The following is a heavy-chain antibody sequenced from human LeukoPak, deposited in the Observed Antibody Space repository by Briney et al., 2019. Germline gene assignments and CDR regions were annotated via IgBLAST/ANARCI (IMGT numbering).Heavy chain of an antibody. CDR3: ARLEKNSFYYMDV. J-gene: IGHJ6*03. CDR1: GFTVSSSY. CDR2: FYSSGAT. Sequence: PGGSLRLSCVASGFTVSSSYMGWVRQAPGGGVEWVSVFYSSGATYYADSVKGRFTISRDNSKSTLFLQMNDLRAEDTAVYYCARLEKNSFYYMDVWGKGTTVTVSS. D-gene: IGHD1-1*01. V-gene: IGHV3-53*01.